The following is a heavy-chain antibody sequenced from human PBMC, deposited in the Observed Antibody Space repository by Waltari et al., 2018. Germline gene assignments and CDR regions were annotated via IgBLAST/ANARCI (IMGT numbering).Heavy chain of an antibody. CDR2: ISSDGNTT. Sequence: EVQLVESGGGLVQTGGSLRLSCEASGFTFRSHWVHWGRQTPGTGLVWGSRISSDGNTTTYADSVKGRFTISRDNAKNTLYLQMNSLRAEDTALYYCARVEYTYGPYCFDSWGQGTPVTVSS. D-gene: IGHD5-18*01. J-gene: IGHJ4*02. CDR1: GFTFRSHW. V-gene: IGHV3-74*01. CDR3: ARVEYTYGPYCFDS.